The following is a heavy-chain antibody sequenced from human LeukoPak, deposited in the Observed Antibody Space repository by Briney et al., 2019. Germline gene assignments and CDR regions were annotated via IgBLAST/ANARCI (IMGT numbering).Heavy chain of an antibody. CDR2: ISYDGSNK. V-gene: IGHV3-30*18. CDR3: AKDRLTTVNYYYYGMDV. D-gene: IGHD4-11*01. Sequence: TGRSLRLSCAASGFTFSSYGMHWVRQAPGKGLEWVAVISYDGSNKYYADSVKGRFAISRDNSKNTLYLQMNSLRAEDTAVYYCAKDRLTTVNYYYYGMDVWGQGTTVTVSS. CDR1: GFTFSSYG. J-gene: IGHJ6*02.